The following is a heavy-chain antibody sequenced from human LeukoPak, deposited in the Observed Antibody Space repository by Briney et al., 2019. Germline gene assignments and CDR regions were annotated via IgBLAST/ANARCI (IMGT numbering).Heavy chain of an antibody. J-gene: IGHJ4*01. CDR3: ARDGECYYDSSGFDY. CDR2: IYHSGST. D-gene: IGHD3-22*01. V-gene: IGHV4-4*02. Sequence: PSGTLSLTCAVSGGSISSSNWWSWVRQPPGKGLEWIGEIYHSGSTNYNPSLKSRVTISVDKSKNQFSLKLSSVTAADTAVYYCARDGECYYDSSGFDYWGDRTPVTASS. CDR1: GGSISSSNW.